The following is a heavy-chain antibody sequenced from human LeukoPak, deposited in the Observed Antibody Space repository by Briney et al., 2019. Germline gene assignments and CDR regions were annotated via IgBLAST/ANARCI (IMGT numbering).Heavy chain of an antibody. J-gene: IGHJ4*02. Sequence: PSETLSLTCTVSGGSITTSNYYWGWIRQSPGKGLEWIGIINYSGSTYYNPSLKSRVTMSVDTSKNQFSLKLNSVTAADTAVYYCAGVPTSDYFDCWGQGTLVTVSS. CDR1: GGSITTSNYY. V-gene: IGHV4-39*07. CDR2: INYSGST. CDR3: AGVPTSDYFDC.